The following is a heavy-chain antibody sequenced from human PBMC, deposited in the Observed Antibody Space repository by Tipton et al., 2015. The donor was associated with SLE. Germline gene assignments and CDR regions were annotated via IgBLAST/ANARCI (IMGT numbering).Heavy chain of an antibody. J-gene: IGHJ4*02. CDR3: ARWGAAGTDY. V-gene: IGHV3-48*03. D-gene: IGHD6-13*01. Sequence: SLRLSCAASGFTFSSYWMHWVRQAPGKGLVWVSYISSSGSTIYYADSVKGRFTISRDNAKNSLYLQMNSLRAEDTAVYYCARWGAAGTDYWGQGTLVTVSS. CDR1: GFTFSSYW. CDR2: ISSSGSTI.